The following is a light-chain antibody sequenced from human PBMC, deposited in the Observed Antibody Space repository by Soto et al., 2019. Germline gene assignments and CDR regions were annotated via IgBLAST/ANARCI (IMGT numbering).Light chain of an antibody. Sequence: DVVMTQFPLSLSVTLGQPASISCSSGQSLLSSDGNTYLNWFHQRPGQSPRRLVYTVSNLDSGVPDRLSGSGSGSYFTLTNNTVEADDVGIYYCMQGTHWPRTFGQGTMLEIK. J-gene: IGKJ2*01. V-gene: IGKV2D-30*01. CDR2: TVS. CDR1: QSLLSSDGNTY. CDR3: MQGTHWPRT.